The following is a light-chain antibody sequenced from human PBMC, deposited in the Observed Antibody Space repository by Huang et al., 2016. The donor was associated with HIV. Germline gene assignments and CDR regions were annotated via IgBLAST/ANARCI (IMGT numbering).Light chain of an antibody. CDR1: QRVSSY. CDR3: QQRSNWPPRIT. J-gene: IGKJ4*01. Sequence: EIVLTQSPATLSLSPGERATLSCRASQRVSSYLAWYQKKPGQAPSLLIYDASNRATGIPARFSGSGSGTDFTLTISSLEPEDFAVYYCQQRSNWPPRITFGGGTKVEIK. V-gene: IGKV3-11*01. CDR2: DAS.